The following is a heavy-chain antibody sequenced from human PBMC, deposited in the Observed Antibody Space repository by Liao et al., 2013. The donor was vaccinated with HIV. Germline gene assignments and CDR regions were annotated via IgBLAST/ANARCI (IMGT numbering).Heavy chain of an antibody. D-gene: IGHD3-22*01. CDR2: IYYSGST. Sequence: QLQLQESGPGLVKPSETLSLTCTVSGGSISSSSYYWGWIRQPPGKGLEWIGSIYYSGSTYYNPSLKSRVTISVDTSKNQFSLKLSSVTAADTAVYYCARDNYYDSLGYFDLWGRGTLVTVSS. J-gene: IGHJ2*01. CDR3: ARDNYYDSLGYFDL. V-gene: IGHV4-39*07. CDR1: GGSISSSSYY.